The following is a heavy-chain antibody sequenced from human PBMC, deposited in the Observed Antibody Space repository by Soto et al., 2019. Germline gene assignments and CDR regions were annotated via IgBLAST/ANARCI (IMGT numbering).Heavy chain of an antibody. CDR1: GYTFTSYG. D-gene: IGHD3-10*01. Sequence: ASVKVSCKASGYTFTSYGISWVRQAPGQGLEWKGWISAYNGNTNYAQKIQGRVTMTTDTSTSTAYLMLRSLRSDDTAVYYCARDDPLSLWFGELDYYYYMDVWGKGTTVTVSS. CDR2: ISAYNGNT. J-gene: IGHJ6*03. V-gene: IGHV1-18*01. CDR3: ARDDPLSLWFGELDYYYYMDV.